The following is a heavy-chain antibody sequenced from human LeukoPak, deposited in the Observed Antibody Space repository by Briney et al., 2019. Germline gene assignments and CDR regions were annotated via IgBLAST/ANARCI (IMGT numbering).Heavy chain of an antibody. CDR1: GFTFSSYG. CDR2: IRYDGSNK. CDR3: ARLGGGAMVTYYYYYMDV. Sequence: GGSLRLSCAASGFTFSSYGMHWVRQAPGKGLEWVAFIRYDGSNKYYADSVKGRFTISRDNAKNSLYLQMNSLRAEDTALYYCARLGGGAMVTYYYYYMDVWGKGTTVTVSS. V-gene: IGHV3-30*02. J-gene: IGHJ6*03. D-gene: IGHD5-18*01.